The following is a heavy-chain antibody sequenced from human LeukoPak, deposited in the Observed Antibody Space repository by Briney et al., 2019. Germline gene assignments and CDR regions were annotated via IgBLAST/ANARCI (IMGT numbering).Heavy chain of an antibody. D-gene: IGHD3-9*01. Sequence: HPGGSLRLSCAASGFTFSSYAMSWVRQAPGKGLEWVSAISGSGGSTYYADSVKGRFTISRDNSKNTLYLQMNSLRAEDTAVYYCAKAMPLTYYDILTGLRGDYFDYWGQGTLVTVSS. CDR2: ISGSGGST. CDR1: GFTFSSYA. V-gene: IGHV3-23*01. CDR3: AKAMPLTYYDILTGLRGDYFDY. J-gene: IGHJ4*02.